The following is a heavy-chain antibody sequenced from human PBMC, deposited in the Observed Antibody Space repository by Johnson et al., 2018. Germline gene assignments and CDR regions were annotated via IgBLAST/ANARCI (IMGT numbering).Heavy chain of an antibody. V-gene: IGHV3-23*01. Sequence: VQSGGSLRLSCAASGFTFSSYAMSWVRQAPGKGLEWVSAISGSGGSTYYADSVKGRFTISRDNSKNTLYLQMTSLRAEDTAVYYCAKEPYGEDAFDIWGQGTMVTVSS. CDR2: ISGSGGST. D-gene: IGHD4-17*01. CDR3: AKEPYGEDAFDI. J-gene: IGHJ3*02. CDR1: GFTFSSYA.